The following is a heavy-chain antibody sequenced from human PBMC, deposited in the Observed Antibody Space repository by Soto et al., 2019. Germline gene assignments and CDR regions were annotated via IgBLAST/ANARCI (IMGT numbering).Heavy chain of an antibody. D-gene: IGHD2-15*01. V-gene: IGHV3-30-3*01. Sequence: ESGGGVVQPGRSLRLSCAASGFTFSSYAMHWVRQAPGKGLEWVAVISYDGSNKYYADSVKGRFTISRDNSKNTLYLQMNSLRAEDTAVYYCARGGKYCSGGSCYSHEQRWYFDLWGRGTLVTVSS. CDR3: ARGGKYCSGGSCYSHEQRWYFDL. J-gene: IGHJ2*01. CDR1: GFTFSSYA. CDR2: ISYDGSNK.